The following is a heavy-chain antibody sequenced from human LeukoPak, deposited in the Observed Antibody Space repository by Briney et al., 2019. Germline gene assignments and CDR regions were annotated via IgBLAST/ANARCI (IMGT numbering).Heavy chain of an antibody. D-gene: IGHD3-9*01. V-gene: IGHV3-7*01. CDR1: GFTFSSYW. Sequence: GGSLSLSCAASGFTFSSYWMSWVRQAPGKVLEWVANIKQDGSENYYVDSVKGRFTISRDNAKNSLYLQMNSLRAEDTAVYYCARAKRYFDWLLEYYFDYWGQGTLVTVSS. CDR2: IKQDGSEN. CDR3: ARAKRYFDWLLEYYFDY. J-gene: IGHJ4*02.